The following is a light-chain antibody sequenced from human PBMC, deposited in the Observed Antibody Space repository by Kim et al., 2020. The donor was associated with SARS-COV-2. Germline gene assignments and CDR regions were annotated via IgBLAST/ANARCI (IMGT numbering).Light chain of an antibody. CDR3: QAWDSHVV. CDR1: KLGDKY. CDR2: KDN. V-gene: IGLV3-1*01. J-gene: IGLJ2*01. Sequence: SYELTQPPSVSVSPGQTASITCSGDKLGDKYACWYQQKAVQSPVLVIYKDNKRPSGIPERFSGSNSGNTATLTISGTQAMDEADYYCQAWDSHVVFGGGTQLTVL.